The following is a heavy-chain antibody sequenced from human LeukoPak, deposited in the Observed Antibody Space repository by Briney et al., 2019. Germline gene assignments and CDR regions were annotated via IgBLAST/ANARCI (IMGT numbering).Heavy chain of an antibody. V-gene: IGHV3-48*03. CDR3: ARDLGAHYSSTY. D-gene: IGHD6-19*01. CDR1: GFTFSSYE. CDR2: ISSSGSTI. Sequence: TGGSLRLSCAAPGFTFSSYEMNWVRQAPGKGLEWVSYISSSGSTIYYADSVKGRFTISRDNAKNSLYLQMNSLRAEDTAVYYCARDLGAHYSSTYWGQGTLVTVSS. J-gene: IGHJ4*02.